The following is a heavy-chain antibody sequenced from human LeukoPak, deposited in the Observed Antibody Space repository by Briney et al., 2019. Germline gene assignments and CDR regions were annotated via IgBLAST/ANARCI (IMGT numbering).Heavy chain of an antibody. CDR1: GFTFSSYA. CDR2: ISYDGSNK. V-gene: IGHV3-30*04. J-gene: IGHJ6*02. Sequence: GGSLRLSCPASGFTFSSYAMHWVRQAPGKGLEWVAVISYDGSNKYYADSVKGRFTISRDNSKSTLYLQMNSLRAEDTAVYYCRCEDYYGMDVWGQGTTVTVSS. CDR3: RCEDYYGMDV.